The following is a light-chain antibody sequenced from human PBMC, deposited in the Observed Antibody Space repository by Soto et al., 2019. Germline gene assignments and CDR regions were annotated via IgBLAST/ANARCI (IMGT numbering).Light chain of an antibody. J-gene: IGKJ1*01. CDR1: QSVNRN. Sequence: EIVMTQTPATLSVSPGERATLSCRASQSVNRNIAWPQQKPVQAPRLLIYGASTRAPGVPARFSGSGSGSEFTLTISSLQSEDFAVYYCQQYYNWGTFGQGTDVDIK. CDR2: GAS. CDR3: QQYYNWGT. V-gene: IGKV3-15*01.